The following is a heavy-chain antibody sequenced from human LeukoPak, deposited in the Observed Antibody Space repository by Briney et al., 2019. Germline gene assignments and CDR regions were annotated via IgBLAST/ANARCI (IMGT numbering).Heavy chain of an antibody. D-gene: IGHD4-17*01. Sequence: GGSLRLSCVVSGLRFRNYGMHWVRQAPGKGLEWVAVISYDGSNKYYADSVKGRFTISRDNSKNTLYLQMNSLRAEDTAVYYCARVSLYGDGYFDYWGQGTLVTVSS. V-gene: IGHV3-30*19. CDR2: ISYDGSNK. CDR3: ARVSLYGDGYFDY. CDR1: GLRFRNYG. J-gene: IGHJ4*02.